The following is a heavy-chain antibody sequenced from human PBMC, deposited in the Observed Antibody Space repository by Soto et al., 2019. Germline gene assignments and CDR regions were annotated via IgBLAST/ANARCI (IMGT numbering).Heavy chain of an antibody. J-gene: IGHJ6*02. CDR1: GFTFSRFS. Sequence: QVQLVESGGGVVQPGRSLTLSCAASGFTFSRFSMHWVRQAPGKGLAWVAVISYDGSNTHYAESVKGRFNIARDESKNTVVLQMNNLRGEDSAVYYCARDHGMFLSYYYYGMDVWGQGTTVSVSS. V-gene: IGHV3-30-3*01. CDR2: ISYDGSNT. D-gene: IGHD3-10*02. CDR3: ARDHGMFLSYYYYGMDV.